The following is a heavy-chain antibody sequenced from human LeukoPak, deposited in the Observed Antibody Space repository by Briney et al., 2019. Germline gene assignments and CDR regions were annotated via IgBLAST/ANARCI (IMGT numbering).Heavy chain of an antibody. J-gene: IGHJ4*02. Sequence: PGRSLRLSCAASGFTFSSYGMHWVRQAPGKGLEWVAVISYDGSNKYYADSVKGRFTISRDNSKNTLYLQMNSLRAEDTAVYYCARVHADRGGPGYFDYWGQGTLVTVSS. D-gene: IGHD3-10*01. V-gene: IGHV3-30*03. CDR1: GFTFSSYG. CDR2: ISYDGSNK. CDR3: ARVHADRGGPGYFDY.